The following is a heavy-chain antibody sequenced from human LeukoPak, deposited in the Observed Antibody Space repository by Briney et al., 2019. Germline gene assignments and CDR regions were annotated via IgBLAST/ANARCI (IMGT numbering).Heavy chain of an antibody. CDR3: AKATGYLL. V-gene: IGHV3-21*04. Sequence: GGSLRLSCAASGFTFSNYSMNWVRQAPGKGLEWVSSISSSSSYISYADSVKGRFTISRDNSENTLFLRMNSLRAEDTAVYYCAKATGYLLWGQGTLVIVSS. D-gene: IGHD1-14*01. CDR1: GFTFSNYS. J-gene: IGHJ4*02. CDR2: ISSSSSYI.